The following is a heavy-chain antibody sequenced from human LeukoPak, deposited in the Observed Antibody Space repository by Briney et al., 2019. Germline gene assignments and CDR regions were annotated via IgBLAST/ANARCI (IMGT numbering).Heavy chain of an antibody. Sequence: GGSLRLSCAACGFTFSSYAMHWVRQARGKGLEYVLSISSNGGITYYATSVKGRFTISRDNSKNTLYLQMGSLRAEDMAVYYCASQCSSLDPFDYWGQGTLVTVSS. V-gene: IGHV3-64*01. CDR1: GFTFSSYA. D-gene: IGHD6-13*01. J-gene: IGHJ4*02. CDR2: ISSNGGIT. CDR3: ASQCSSLDPFDY.